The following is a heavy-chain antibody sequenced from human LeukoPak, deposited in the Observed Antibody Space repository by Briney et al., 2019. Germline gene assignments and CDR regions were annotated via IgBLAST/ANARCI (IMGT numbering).Heavy chain of an antibody. V-gene: IGHV3-64D*09. CDR3: VKVLPVITGTSAVDY. CDR1: GFTFSNYV. D-gene: IGHD1-1*01. Sequence: GGSLRLSCSASGFTFSNYVMRWVRQAPGKGLEYVSAISTNGGSTYYADSVKGRFTISRDNSNNTLYLQMNSLRPEDTAVYYYVKVLPVITGTSAVDYWGQGTLVIVSS. J-gene: IGHJ4*02. CDR2: ISTNGGST.